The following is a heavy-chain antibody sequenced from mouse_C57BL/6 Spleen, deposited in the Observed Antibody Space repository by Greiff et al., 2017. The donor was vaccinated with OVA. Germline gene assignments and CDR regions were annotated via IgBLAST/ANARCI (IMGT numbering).Heavy chain of an antibody. V-gene: IGHV5-9-1*02. CDR1: GFTFSSYA. J-gene: IGHJ4*01. CDR2: ISSGGDYI. Sequence: EVKVVESGEGLVKPGGSLKLSCAASGFTFSSYAMSWVRQTPEQRLEWVAYISSGGDYIYYADTVKGRFTISRDNARNTLYLQMSRLKSEDTAMYYGTSPTMSTTGRYDAMDYWGQGTSVTVSS. D-gene: IGHD2-4*01. CDR3: TSPTMSTTGRYDAMDY.